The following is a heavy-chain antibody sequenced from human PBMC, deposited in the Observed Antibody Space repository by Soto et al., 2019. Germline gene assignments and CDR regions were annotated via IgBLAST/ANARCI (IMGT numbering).Heavy chain of an antibody. D-gene: IGHD3-10*01. J-gene: IGHJ6*02. Sequence: QVHLQESGPGLVKPSQTLSLTCTVSGGSISSGGYYWSWIRQHPGKGLEWIGYIYYSGSTYYNQSLNSRVTISVDTSKNQFSLKLSSVTAADTAVYYCARELRFGEDYYGMDVWGQGTTVTVSS. CDR3: ARELRFGEDYYGMDV. CDR1: GGSISSGGYY. CDR2: IYYSGST. V-gene: IGHV4-31*03.